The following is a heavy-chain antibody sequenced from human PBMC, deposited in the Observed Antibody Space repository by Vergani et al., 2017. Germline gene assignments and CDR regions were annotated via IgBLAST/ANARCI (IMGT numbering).Heavy chain of an antibody. V-gene: IGHV3-66*02. Sequence: EVQLVQSGGGLVQPGGSLRLSCAASGFTVSTNYMSWVRQAPGKGLEWVSIIYSGGSTYYADSVKGRFTISRDNTKNTLYLQKNRLRAEDTDVYYCARESTIDRGMDGWGQGTTVTVSS. CDR1: GFTVSTNY. CDR2: IYSGGST. D-gene: IGHD3-3*01. CDR3: ARESTIDRGMDG. J-gene: IGHJ6*02.